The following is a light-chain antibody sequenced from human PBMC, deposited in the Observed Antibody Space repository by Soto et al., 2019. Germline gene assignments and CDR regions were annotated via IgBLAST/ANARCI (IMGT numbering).Light chain of an antibody. J-gene: IGKJ2*01. V-gene: IGKV1-39*01. CDR3: QQSFRTPYT. CDR1: QTINKN. Sequence: DIQMTQSPSSLSASVGDRFTITCRASQTINKNLNWYQQKPGQAPNLLIYSASDFQSGVPSRFSGSGSGTEFTLTIHGLQPEDFATYYCQQSFRTPYTFGQGTDLAI. CDR2: SAS.